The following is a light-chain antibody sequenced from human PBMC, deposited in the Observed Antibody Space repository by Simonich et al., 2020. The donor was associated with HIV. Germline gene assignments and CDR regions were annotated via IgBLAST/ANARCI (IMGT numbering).Light chain of an antibody. CDR2: DAS. V-gene: IGKV3-15*01. CDR1: QSVSSN. J-gene: IGKJ1*01. Sequence: EIVMTQSPATLSVSPGEKASLSCRASQSVSSNLAWYQQKPGQAPRLLIYDASTRATGIPARFSGSGSGTDYTLTISSLQPEDFATYYCQQYYSTPPTFGQGTKVEIK. CDR3: QQYYSTPPT.